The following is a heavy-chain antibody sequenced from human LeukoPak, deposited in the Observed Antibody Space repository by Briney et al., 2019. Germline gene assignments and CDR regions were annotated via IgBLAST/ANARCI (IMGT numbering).Heavy chain of an antibody. CDR2: INHSGST. D-gene: IGHD6-19*01. CDR3: ARVISGSGWYRGFDY. V-gene: IGHV4-34*01. Sequence: SETLSLTCAVYGGSFSGYYWSWIRQPPGKGLEWIGEINHSGSTTYNPSLQSRVTMSVDTSTNQISLKMTSVTAADTAIYYCARVISGSGWYRGFDYWGQGTLVTVSS. J-gene: IGHJ4*02. CDR1: GGSFSGYY.